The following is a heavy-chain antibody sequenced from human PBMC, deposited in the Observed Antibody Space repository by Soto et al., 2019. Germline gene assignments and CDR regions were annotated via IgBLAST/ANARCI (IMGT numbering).Heavy chain of an antibody. Sequence: QVQLQESGPGLVKPSQTLSLTCTVSGGSISSGDYYWSWIRQPPGKGLEWIGYIYYSGSTYYNPSLKSRVTISVDTAQNQFSLRLSSVTAADTAVYYCARTTIVVVVAATFPGAFDIWGQGTMVTVSS. CDR2: IYYSGST. CDR3: ARTTIVVVVAATFPGAFDI. V-gene: IGHV4-30-4*01. D-gene: IGHD2-15*01. CDR1: GGSISSGDYY. J-gene: IGHJ3*02.